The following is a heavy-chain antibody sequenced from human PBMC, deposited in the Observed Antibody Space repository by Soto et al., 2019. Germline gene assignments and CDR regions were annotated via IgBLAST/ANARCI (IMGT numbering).Heavy chain of an antibody. CDR2: ISYDGSNK. CDR3: AKVGDAFDI. CDR1: GFTFSSYG. Sequence: GGSLRLSCAASGFTFSSYGMHWVRQAPGKGLEWVAVISYDGSNKYYADSVKGRFTISRDNSKNTLYLQMNSLRAEDTAVYYCAKVGDAFDIWGQGTMVTVSS. J-gene: IGHJ3*02. V-gene: IGHV3-30*18.